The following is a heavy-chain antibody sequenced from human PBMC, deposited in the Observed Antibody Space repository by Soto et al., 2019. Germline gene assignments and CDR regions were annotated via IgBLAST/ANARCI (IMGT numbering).Heavy chain of an antibody. J-gene: IGHJ6*03. CDR1: GYTFTDFD. CDR3: ARKAGLHNYYHLDV. V-gene: IGHV1-8*01. CDR2: MNQDNGNT. Sequence: QVQLEQSGAEVRKPGASVKVSCKTSGYTFTDFDINWVRQAPGQGLEWMGWMNQDNGNTGYAQSLQGRISMTGNTSLSTVYMELSGLRSDGTAVYFCARKAGLHNYYHLDVWGKGTTVTVAS.